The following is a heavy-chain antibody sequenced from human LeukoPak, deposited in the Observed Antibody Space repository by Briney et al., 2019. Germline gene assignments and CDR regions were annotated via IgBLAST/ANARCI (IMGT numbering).Heavy chain of an antibody. J-gene: IGHJ4*02. V-gene: IGHV4-4*07. CDR1: GASISSYY. D-gene: IGHD6-13*01. CDR2: MYFSGST. CDR3: ARVCSSNGYYFDY. Sequence: KASETLSLTCTVSGASISSYYWGWIRQPAGKGLEWIGRMYFSGSTNYTPSLKSRVTMSVDTSKNQFSLKVTSVTAADTAVYYCARVCSSNGYYFDYWGQGTLVTVSS.